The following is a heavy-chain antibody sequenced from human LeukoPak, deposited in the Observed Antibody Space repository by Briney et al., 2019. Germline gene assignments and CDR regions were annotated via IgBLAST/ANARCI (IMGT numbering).Heavy chain of an antibody. CDR2: IYSGGST. CDR1: GFTVGSNT. Sequence: PGGSLRLSCAASGFTVGSNTMSWVRQAPGKGLEWVSIIYSGGSTSYADSVKGRFTISRDNSKNTLFLQMNSLRVEDTAVYHCAKGSHGYSSSSADYWGQGTLVTVSS. V-gene: IGHV3-53*01. D-gene: IGHD6-6*01. J-gene: IGHJ4*02. CDR3: AKGSHGYSSSSADY.